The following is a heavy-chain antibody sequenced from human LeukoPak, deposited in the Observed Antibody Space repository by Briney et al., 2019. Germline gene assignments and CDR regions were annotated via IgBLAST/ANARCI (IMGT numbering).Heavy chain of an antibody. CDR1: GGTFSSYA. CDR3: ARVSSGWYHFDC. V-gene: IGHV1-69*01. D-gene: IGHD6-19*01. J-gene: IGHJ4*02. Sequence: ASVKVSCKASGGTFSSYAISWVRQAPGQGLEWMGGIIPIFGTANYAQKFQGRVTITADESTSTAYMELSSLRSEDTAVYYCARVSSGWYHFDCWGQGTLVTVSS. CDR2: IIPIFGTA.